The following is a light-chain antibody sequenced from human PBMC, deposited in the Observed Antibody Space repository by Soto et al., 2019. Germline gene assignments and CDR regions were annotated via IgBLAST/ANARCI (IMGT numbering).Light chain of an antibody. CDR2: EGS. CDR3: CSYAGRSTLV. Sequence: QSALTQPASVSGSPGQSITISCTGSSSDVGSYNLVSWHQQYPGKAPKLMIYEGSKRPSGVSNRFSCSKSGNTASLTISGLQAEDEADYYCCSYAGRSTLVFGGGTKLTVL. CDR1: SSDVGSYNL. V-gene: IGLV2-23*01. J-gene: IGLJ3*02.